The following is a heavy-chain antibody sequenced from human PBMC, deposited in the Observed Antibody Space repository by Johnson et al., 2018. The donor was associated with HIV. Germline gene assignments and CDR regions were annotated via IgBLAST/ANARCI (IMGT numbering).Heavy chain of an antibody. J-gene: IGHJ3*02. Sequence: VQLVESGGGLVQPGGSLRLSCAASGFTFSSYWMSWVRQAPGKGLEWVANIKQDGAEIFYVDSVKGRFTISRDNAKNSLSLQMISLRAEDTAIYYCARGSLSGWFPPDALDIWGQGIMVTVSS. V-gene: IGHV3-7*05. CDR2: IKQDGAEI. CDR1: GFTFSSYW. CDR3: ARGSLSGWFPPDALDI. D-gene: IGHD6-19*01.